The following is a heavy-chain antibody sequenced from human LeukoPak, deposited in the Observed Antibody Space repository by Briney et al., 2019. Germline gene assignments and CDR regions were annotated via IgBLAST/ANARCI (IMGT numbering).Heavy chain of an antibody. D-gene: IGHD5-18*01. CDR3: ARYVDTAMVLDNWFDP. CDR1: GYTFTGYY. J-gene: IGHJ5*02. Sequence: ASVKVSCKASGYTFTGYYMHWVRQAPGQGLEWMGRINPNSGGTNYAQKFQGRVTMTRGTSISTAYMELSRLRSGDTAVYYCARYVDTAMVLDNWFDPWGQGTLVTVSS. V-gene: IGHV1-2*06. CDR2: INPNSGGT.